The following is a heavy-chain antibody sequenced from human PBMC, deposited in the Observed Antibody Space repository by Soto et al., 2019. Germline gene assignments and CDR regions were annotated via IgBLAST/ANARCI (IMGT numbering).Heavy chain of an antibody. CDR2: IYQSGST. J-gene: IGHJ2*01. CDR3: ARESRSSRYDTSGYSQYWYFDL. Sequence: QLQLQESGSGLVKPSQTLSLTCGVSGGSISSGGYSWSWIRQPPGKGLEWIGYIYQSGSTFYNPSLKSRVSISGGRAKSRCFRGRACVGGAGAAICFCARESRSSRYDTSGYSQYWYFDLWGRGTLVVVSS. CDR1: GGSISSGGYS. V-gene: IGHV4-30-2*01. D-gene: IGHD3-22*01.